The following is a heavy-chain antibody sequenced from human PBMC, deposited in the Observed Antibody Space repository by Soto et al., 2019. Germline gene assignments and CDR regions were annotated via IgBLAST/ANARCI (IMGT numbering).Heavy chain of an antibody. CDR3: ARDGRLVNYSYSGMDV. CDR1: GGSISSGAYY. D-gene: IGHD6-13*01. V-gene: IGHV4-31*03. CDR2: IYYSGST. Sequence: QVQLQESGPGLVKPSQTLSLTCSVSGGSISSGAYYWTWIRQHPGKGLEWIGYIYYSGSTYYNPSLKCRVTISVDTSKNQFSLKLRSVTAADTAVYYCARDGRLVNYSYSGMDVWGQGNTVTVSS. J-gene: IGHJ6*02.